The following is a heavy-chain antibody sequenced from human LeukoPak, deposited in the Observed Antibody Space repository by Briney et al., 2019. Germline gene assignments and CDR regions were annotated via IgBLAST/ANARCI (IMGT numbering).Heavy chain of an antibody. J-gene: IGHJ1*01. V-gene: IGHV3-49*04. CDR1: GFTFSSYW. CDR2: IRSKAYGGTT. CDR3: TRGSSSSWSSKDFQH. D-gene: IGHD6-13*01. Sequence: PGGSLRLSCAASGFTFSSYWMSWVRQAPGKGLEWVGFIRSKAYGGTTEYAASVKGRFTISRDDSKSIAYLQMNSLKTEDTAVYYCTRGSSSSWSSKDFQHWGQGTLVTVSS.